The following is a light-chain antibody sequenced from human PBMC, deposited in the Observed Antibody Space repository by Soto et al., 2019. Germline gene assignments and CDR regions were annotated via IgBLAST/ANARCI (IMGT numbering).Light chain of an antibody. V-gene: IGKV1-39*01. CDR3: QQSYSTSWT. CDR2: GAS. J-gene: IGKJ1*01. CDR1: QSISTY. Sequence: DIQMTQSPSSLSASVGDRVTITCRASQSISTYLNWYQQKPGKAPKLLIYGASSLQSGVPSGFSGPGSGTEFTLTISSLQPEDFATYYCQQSYSTSWTFGQGTKVELK.